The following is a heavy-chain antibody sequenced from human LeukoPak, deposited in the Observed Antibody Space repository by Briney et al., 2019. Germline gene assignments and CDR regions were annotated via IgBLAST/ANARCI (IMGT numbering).Heavy chain of an antibody. CDR3: ASLPQYYYDSSGPL. V-gene: IGHV4-59*08. D-gene: IGHD3-22*01. CDR1: GGSISSYY. J-gene: IGHJ4*02. CDR2: IYYSGST. Sequence: SETLSLTCTVSGGSISSYYWSWVRQPPGKGLEWIGYIYYSGSTNYIPSLKSRVTISVDTSKNQFSLKLSSVTAADTAVYYCASLPQYYYDSSGPLWGQGTLVTVSS.